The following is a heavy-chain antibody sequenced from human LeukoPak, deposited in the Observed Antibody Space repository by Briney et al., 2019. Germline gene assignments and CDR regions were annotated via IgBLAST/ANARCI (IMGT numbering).Heavy chain of an antibody. J-gene: IGHJ4*02. CDR3: ARDARTVTAKYFDY. D-gene: IGHD5-18*01. CDR1: GYTFTDFC. CDR2: INPTGGTA. V-gene: IGHV1-46*01. Sequence: GASVKVSCKASGYTFTDFCMHWVRQAPGQGLEWMGIINPTGGTANYEQKFRGRVTMTRDTSTNTVYMELSSLRSEDTAVYYCARDARTVTAKYFDYWGQGTLVTVSS.